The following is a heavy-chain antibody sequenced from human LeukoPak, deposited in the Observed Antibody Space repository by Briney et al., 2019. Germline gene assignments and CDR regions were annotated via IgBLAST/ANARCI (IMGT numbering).Heavy chain of an antibody. V-gene: IGHV3-48*04. CDR1: GFTFSSYS. Sequence: PGGSLRLSCAASGFTFSSYSMNWVRQAPGKGLEWVSYISSSSSTIYYADSVKGRFTISRDNAKNSLYLQMNSLRAEDTAVYYCARDSALLWFGELLSNWFDPWGQGTLVTVSS. J-gene: IGHJ5*02. D-gene: IGHD3-10*01. CDR3: ARDSALLWFGELLSNWFDP. CDR2: ISSSSSTI.